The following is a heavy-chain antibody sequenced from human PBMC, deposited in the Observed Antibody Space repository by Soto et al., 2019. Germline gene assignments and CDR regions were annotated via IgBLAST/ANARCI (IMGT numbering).Heavy chain of an antibody. CDR3: ARGYCSGGGCYSWWRYYYYGMDV. CDR1: GFTFSSYG. J-gene: IGHJ6*02. V-gene: IGHV3-33*01. Sequence: QVQLVESGGGVVQPGRSLRLSCAASGFTFSSYGMHWVRQAPGKGLEWVAVIWYDGSNKYYADSVKGRFTISRDNSKNTLYLQMNSLRAEDMAVYYCARGYCSGGGCYSWWRYYYYGMDVWGQGTTVTVSS. CDR2: IWYDGSNK. D-gene: IGHD2-15*01.